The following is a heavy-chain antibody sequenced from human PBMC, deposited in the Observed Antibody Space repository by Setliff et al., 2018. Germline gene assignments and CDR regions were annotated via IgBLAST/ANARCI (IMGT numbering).Heavy chain of an antibody. CDR2: IYSTGSV. CDR1: GASISSSNW. J-gene: IGHJ3*02. V-gene: IGHV4-4*02. Sequence: SETLSLTCTVSGASISSSNWWSWVRQPPGKGLEWIGEIYSTGSVNYNPSLKSRVTMSVDKSKNQFSLKLRSVTAADTAIYYCARYVKFSPDAFDMWGQGTMVTVSS. D-gene: IGHD3-10*02. CDR3: ARYVKFSPDAFDM.